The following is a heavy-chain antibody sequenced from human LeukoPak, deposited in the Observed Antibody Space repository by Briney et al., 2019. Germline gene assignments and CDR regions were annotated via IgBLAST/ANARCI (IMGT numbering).Heavy chain of an antibody. CDR3: ARRRCSSTSCSDY. CDR1: GGSISSSSYY. D-gene: IGHD2-2*01. J-gene: IGHJ4*02. V-gene: IGHV4-39*01. CDR2: IYYSGST. Sequence: PSETLSLTCTVSGGSISSSSYYWGWIRQPPGKGLEWIGSIYYSGSTYYNPSLKSRATISVDTSKNQFSLKLSSVTAADTAVYYCARRRCSSTSCSDYWGQGTLVTVSS.